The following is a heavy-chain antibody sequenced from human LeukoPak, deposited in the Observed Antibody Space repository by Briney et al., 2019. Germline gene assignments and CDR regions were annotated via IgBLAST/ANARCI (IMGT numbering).Heavy chain of an antibody. CDR3: ARESLGAARLFDY. CDR2: IWYDGSNK. CDR1: GFTFSSYE. Sequence: GGSRRLSCAASGFTFSSYEMNWVRQAPGKGLEWVAIIWYDGSNKYYGDSVMGRFTISRDNSKNTLYLEMNSLRDEDTAVYYCARESLGAARLFDYWGQGTLVTVSS. V-gene: IGHV3-33*08. J-gene: IGHJ4*02. D-gene: IGHD6-6*01.